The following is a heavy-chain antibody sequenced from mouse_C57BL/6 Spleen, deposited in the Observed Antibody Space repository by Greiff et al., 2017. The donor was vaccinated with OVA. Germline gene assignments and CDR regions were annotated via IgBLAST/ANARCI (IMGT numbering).Heavy chain of an antibody. D-gene: IGHD1-1*01. CDR2: IDPEDGDT. CDR1: GFNIKDYY. Sequence: VQLQQSGAELVRPGASVKLSCTASGFNIKDYYMHWVKQRPEQGLEWIGRIDPEDGDTEYAPKFQGKATMTAATSSNTAYLQLSSLTSEDTAVYYCTTLLTTDAMDYWGQGTSVTVSS. J-gene: IGHJ4*01. V-gene: IGHV14-1*01. CDR3: TTLLTTDAMDY.